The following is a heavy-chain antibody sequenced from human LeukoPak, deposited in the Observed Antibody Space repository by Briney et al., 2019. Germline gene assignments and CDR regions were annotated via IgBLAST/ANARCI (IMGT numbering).Heavy chain of an antibody. CDR1: GGSISSYY. J-gene: IGHJ4*02. CDR2: LYYSGTT. D-gene: IGHD3-10*01. Sequence: PSETLSLTCTVSGGSISSYYWSWIRQPPGKGLEWIGYLYYSGTTNYNPSLKSRVTISVDTSKNQFSLKLSSVTAADTAVYYCASFYNSGSYYPNYWGQGTLVTVSS. CDR3: ASFYNSGSYYPNY. V-gene: IGHV4-59*08.